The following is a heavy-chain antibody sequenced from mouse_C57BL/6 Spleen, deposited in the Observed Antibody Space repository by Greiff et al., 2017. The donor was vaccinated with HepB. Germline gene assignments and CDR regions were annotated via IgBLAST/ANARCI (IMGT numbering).Heavy chain of an antibody. CDR2: IHPNSGST. D-gene: IGHD2-5*01. V-gene: IGHV1-64*01. CDR1: GYTFTSYW. Sequence: QVQLQQSGAELVKPGASVKLSCKASGYTFTSYWMHWVKQRPGQGLEWIGMIHPNSGSTNYNEKFKSKATLTVDKSSSTAYMQLSSLTSEDSAVYYCARWGYSNYEFDYWGQGTTLTVSS. J-gene: IGHJ2*01. CDR3: ARWGYSNYEFDY.